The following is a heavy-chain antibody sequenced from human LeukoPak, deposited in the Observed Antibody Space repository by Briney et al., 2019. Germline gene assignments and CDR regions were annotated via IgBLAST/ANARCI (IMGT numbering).Heavy chain of an antibody. CDR2: ISGSGGST. Sequence: HPGGSLRLSCAASGFTFSSYAMSWVRQAPGKGLEWVSAISGSGGSTYYADSVKGRFTISRDNSKNTLYLQMNSLRAEDTAVYYCASPWSSGWTGYFDYWGQGTLVTVSS. V-gene: IGHV3-23*01. J-gene: IGHJ4*02. CDR3: ASPWSSGWTGYFDY. D-gene: IGHD6-19*01. CDR1: GFTFSSYA.